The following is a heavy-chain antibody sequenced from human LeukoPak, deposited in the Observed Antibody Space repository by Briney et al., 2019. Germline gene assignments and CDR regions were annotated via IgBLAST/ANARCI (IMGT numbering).Heavy chain of an antibody. V-gene: IGHV1-69*01. J-gene: IGHJ4*02. Sequence: VASVKVPCKASGGSFSRYAISWVRQAPGQGLEWMGGIIPMFGTANYAQKFQGRVTITADESTRTAYMELRTLRSEDTAIYYCARGSGETGGYYYVYWGRGTPVTVSS. D-gene: IGHD3-22*01. CDR2: IIPMFGTA. CDR1: GGSFSRYA. CDR3: ARGSGETGGYYYVY.